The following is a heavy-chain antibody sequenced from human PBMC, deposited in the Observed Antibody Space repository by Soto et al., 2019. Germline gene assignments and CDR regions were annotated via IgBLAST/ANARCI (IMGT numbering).Heavy chain of an antibody. CDR2: INAGNGNT. Sequence: QVQLVQSGAEVKKPGASVKVSCKASGYTFTSYAMHWVRQAPGQRLEWMGWINAGNGNTKYSQRFQGRVTITRDTSASTAYMELSSLRSDDTSGYYCARSIVVVTAADYWGQGTLVTVSS. CDR1: GYTFTSYA. J-gene: IGHJ4*02. D-gene: IGHD2-21*02. V-gene: IGHV1-3*01. CDR3: ARSIVVVTAADY.